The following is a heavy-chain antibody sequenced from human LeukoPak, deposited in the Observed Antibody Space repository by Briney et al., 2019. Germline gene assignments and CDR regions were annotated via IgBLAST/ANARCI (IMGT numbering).Heavy chain of an antibody. Sequence: QTVGSLRLSCAASGFTFDDYAMHWVRQAPGKGLEWVSGISWNSGSIGYADSVKGRFTISRDNAKNSLYLQMNSLRAEDTALYYCAKSRRGTTEQYNWFDPWGQGTLVTVSS. J-gene: IGHJ5*02. CDR2: ISWNSGSI. CDR3: AKSRRGTTEQYNWFDP. CDR1: GFTFDDYA. V-gene: IGHV3-9*01. D-gene: IGHD1-7*01.